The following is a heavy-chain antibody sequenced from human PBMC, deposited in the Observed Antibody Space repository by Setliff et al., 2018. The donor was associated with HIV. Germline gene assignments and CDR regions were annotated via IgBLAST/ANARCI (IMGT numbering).Heavy chain of an antibody. CDR3: ECYNSDDGYFDN. CDR1: GGSVRMSSYL. V-gene: IGHV4-39*01. J-gene: IGHJ4*02. CDR2: IYYSGST. D-gene: IGHD2-8*01. Sequence: SETLSLTCSVSGGSVRMSSYLWAWLRQPPGKELEFIGSIYYSGSTYYNPSLKSRVTISVDTSKNQFSLKLSSVTAADTAVYYCECYNSDDGYFDNWGQGALVTVSS.